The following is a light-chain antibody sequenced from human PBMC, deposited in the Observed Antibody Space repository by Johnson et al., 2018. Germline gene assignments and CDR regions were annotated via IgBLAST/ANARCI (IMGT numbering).Light chain of an antibody. CDR1: SSNIGNNY. Sequence: QSVLTQPPSVSAAPGQKVTISCSGSSSNIGNNYVSWYQQLPGTAPKLLFYEDNKRPSGIPDRFSGSKSATSATLGITALQTGDEADYYCGTWDSSLSVGNVFGTGTNVTVL. CDR3: GTWDSSLSVGNV. V-gene: IGLV1-51*02. CDR2: EDN. J-gene: IGLJ1*01.